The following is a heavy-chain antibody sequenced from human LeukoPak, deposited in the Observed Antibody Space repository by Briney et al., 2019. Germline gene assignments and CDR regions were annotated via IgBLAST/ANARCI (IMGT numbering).Heavy chain of an antibody. D-gene: IGHD3-16*01. V-gene: IGHV3-7*05. J-gene: IGHJ4*02. CDR3: ARDDYLGY. CDR1: GFAFSGYW. CDR2: INQDGSAK. Sequence: GGSLRLSCAASGFAFSGYWMAWVRQAPGRRLEWVAHINQDGSAKNYVDPVKGRFTISRDNAKNSVYLQLDTLRAEDTAVYFCARDDYLGYWGQGTLVTVSS.